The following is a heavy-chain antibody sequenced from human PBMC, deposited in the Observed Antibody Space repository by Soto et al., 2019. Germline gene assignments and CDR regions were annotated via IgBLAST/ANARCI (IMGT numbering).Heavy chain of an antibody. CDR2: VSYDRSSK. D-gene: IGHD4-4*01. CDR1: GFSFSTSG. Sequence: VGSLRLSCVASGFSFSTSGMHWVRQAPGKGLEWVAVVSYDRSSKFYADSVKGRFTISSDDSKNTLYLQMDSLRVEDSAVYYCVKGERRRYSSMFDYWGQGARGTV. J-gene: IGHJ4*01. V-gene: IGHV3-30*18. CDR3: VKGERRRYSSMFDY.